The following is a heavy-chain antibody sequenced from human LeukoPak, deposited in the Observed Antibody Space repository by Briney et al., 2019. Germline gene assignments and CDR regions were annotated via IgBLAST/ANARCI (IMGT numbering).Heavy chain of an antibody. D-gene: IGHD6-13*01. CDR2: ISYDGSNK. CDR1: GFTFSSYA. V-gene: IGHV3-30*01. CDR3: ARGGYSSSHGDY. Sequence: GGSLRLSCAASGFTFSSYAMHWVRQAPGKGLEWVAVISYDGSNKYYADSVKGRFTISRDNSKNTLYLQMNSLRAEDTAVYYCARGGYSSSHGDYWGQGSLVTVST. J-gene: IGHJ4*02.